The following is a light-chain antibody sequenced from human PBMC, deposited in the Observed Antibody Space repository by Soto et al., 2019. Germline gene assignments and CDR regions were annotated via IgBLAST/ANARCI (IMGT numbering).Light chain of an antibody. V-gene: IGLV1-47*01. Sequence: QAVVTQPPSASGTPGQRVTISCSGSSSNIGSNYIYWYQQLPGTAPKLLMYRNDQRPSGVPDRISGSKSGTSASLAISGLRSEDEADYYCAAWDDSLNSVVFGEGTKLTVL. CDR2: RND. J-gene: IGLJ2*01. CDR1: SSNIGSNY. CDR3: AAWDDSLNSVV.